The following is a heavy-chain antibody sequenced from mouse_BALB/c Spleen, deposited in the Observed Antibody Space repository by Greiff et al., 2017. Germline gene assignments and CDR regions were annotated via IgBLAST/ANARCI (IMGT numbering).Heavy chain of an antibody. CDR1: GYTFTSYW. J-gene: IGHJ4*01. CDR3: TRRRSWDSYYAMDY. V-gene: IGHV1-5*01. D-gene: IGHD4-1*01. Sequence: EVQLQQSGTVLARPGASVKMSCKASGYTFTSYWMHWVKQRPGQGLEWIGAIYPGNSDTSYNQKFKGKAKLTAVTSTSTAYMELSSLTNEDSAVYYCTRRRSWDSYYAMDYWGQGTSVTVSS. CDR2: IYPGNSDT.